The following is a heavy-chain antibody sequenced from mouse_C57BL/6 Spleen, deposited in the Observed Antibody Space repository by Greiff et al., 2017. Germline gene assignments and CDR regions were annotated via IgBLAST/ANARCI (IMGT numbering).Heavy chain of an antibody. CDR1: GFSFTSYG. CDR2: IWRGGGT. D-gene: IGHD3-3*01. J-gene: IGHJ2*01. V-gene: IGHV2-2*01. CDR3: ARNGGTSCYFDY. Sequence: VKLQQSGPGLVQPSPCLSITCTASGFSFTSYGVHWVRQSPGQGLEWLGVIWRGGGTDYNAAFISRLSISKDNSKSQVFFKMNSLPADDTAIYYCARNGGTSCYFDYWGQGTTLTVSA.